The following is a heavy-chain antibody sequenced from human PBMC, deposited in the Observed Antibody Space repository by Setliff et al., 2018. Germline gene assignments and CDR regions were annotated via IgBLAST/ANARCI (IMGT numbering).Heavy chain of an antibody. CDR2: ISVHTGNT. J-gene: IGHJ4*02. D-gene: IGHD2-2*01. V-gene: IGHV1-18*04. CDR3: SRLVRFCIRTSCQRLSGGEF. Sequence: GASVKVSCKTSGYTFSDYGIAWVRQAPGQGLEWMGWISVHTGNTFYSPKFHGRVTLTTDTSTSTAYMELRGLGSDDTAVYYCSRLVRFCIRTSCQRLSGGEFWGQGTLVTVSS. CDR1: GYTFSDYG.